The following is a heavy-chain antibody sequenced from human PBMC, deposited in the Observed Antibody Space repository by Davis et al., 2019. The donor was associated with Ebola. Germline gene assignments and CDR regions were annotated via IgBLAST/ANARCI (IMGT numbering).Heavy chain of an antibody. Sequence: PSETLSLTCTVSGGSISSADYYWSWIRQPPGKGLEWIGYIYYSGSTYYNPSLKSRVTISVDTSKNQFSLKLSSVTAADTAVYYCARRGGVVVTVIQRVLDIWGQGTMVTVSS. CDR2: IYYSGST. J-gene: IGHJ3*02. CDR1: GGSISSADYY. D-gene: IGHD2-21*02. V-gene: IGHV4-30-4*01. CDR3: ARRGGVVVTVIQRVLDI.